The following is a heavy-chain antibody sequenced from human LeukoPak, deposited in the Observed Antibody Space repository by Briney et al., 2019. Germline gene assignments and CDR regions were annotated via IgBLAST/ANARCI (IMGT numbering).Heavy chain of an antibody. CDR2: INPSGGST. CDR1: AYTFTIYD. CDR3: ARGGSSWYRGSFQH. Sequence: ASVTVSFTASAYTFTIYDMHWVRQAPGQGRERMGIINPSGGSTSYAQIFQGRVTMTRDTSTSTVYMGLSSLRSEDTAVYYCARGGSSWYRGSFQHWGQGTLVTVSS. D-gene: IGHD6-13*01. V-gene: IGHV1-46*01. J-gene: IGHJ1*01.